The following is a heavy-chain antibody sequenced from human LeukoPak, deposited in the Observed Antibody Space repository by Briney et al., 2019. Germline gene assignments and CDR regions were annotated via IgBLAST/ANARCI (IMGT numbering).Heavy chain of an antibody. V-gene: IGHV4-59*02. CDR3: ARDPYANWFDP. Sequence: SETLSLTCTVSGGSVSPYYWSWIRQPPGKGLEWIGYISYSGSTKYNPSLKSRVTILVDTSKNQFSLKLSSVTAADTAVYYCARDPYANWFDPWGQGTLVTVSS. J-gene: IGHJ5*02. CDR2: ISYSGST. CDR1: GGSVSPYY.